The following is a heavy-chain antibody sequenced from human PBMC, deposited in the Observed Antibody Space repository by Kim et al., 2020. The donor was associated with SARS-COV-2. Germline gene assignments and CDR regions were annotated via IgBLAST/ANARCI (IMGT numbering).Heavy chain of an antibody. CDR3: AKAAGYCSGGSCYSGWFDP. Sequence: GGSLRLSCAASGFTFDDYAMHWVRQAPGKGLERVSGISRNSGSIGYADSVKGRFTISRDNAKNSLYLQMNSRRAEDTALYYCAKAAGYCSGGSCYSGWFDPSGQGGLVSVSS. D-gene: IGHD2-15*01. V-gene: IGHV3-9*01. CDR1: GFTFDDYA. CDR2: ISRNSGSI. J-gene: IGHJ5*02.